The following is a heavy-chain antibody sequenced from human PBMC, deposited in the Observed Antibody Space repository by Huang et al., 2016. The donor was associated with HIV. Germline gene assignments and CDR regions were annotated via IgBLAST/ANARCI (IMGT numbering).Heavy chain of an antibody. V-gene: IGHV1-18*01. CDR2: VSAYSGYT. J-gene: IGHJ4*02. CDR1: GYTFSIYG. Sequence: QIQLVQSGPEVKKPGASVKVSCKASGYTFSIYGISWVRQDPGQGPEWMGGVSAYSGYTNYSQKFQGRVTMTADTSASTAYMDLRSLTSDDTAVYYCARVPSDHFSDYWGQGTLVTVSS. CDR3: ARVPSDHFSDY.